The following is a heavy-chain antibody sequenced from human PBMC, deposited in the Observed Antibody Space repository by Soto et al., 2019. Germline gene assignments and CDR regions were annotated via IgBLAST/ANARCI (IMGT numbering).Heavy chain of an antibody. CDR2: ISAYNGNT. V-gene: IGHV1-18*04. CDR3: ARDGGYCSGGSCYDYYYYYGMDV. J-gene: IGHJ6*02. D-gene: IGHD2-15*01. CDR1: GYTFTSYG. Sequence: QVQLVQSGAEVKKPGASVKVSCKASGYTFTSYGISWVRQAPGQGLEWMGWISAYNGNTNYAQKLQGRVTMTTDTSTSTADMELRSLRSDDTAVYYCARDGGYCSGGSCYDYYYYYGMDVWCQGTTVTVSS.